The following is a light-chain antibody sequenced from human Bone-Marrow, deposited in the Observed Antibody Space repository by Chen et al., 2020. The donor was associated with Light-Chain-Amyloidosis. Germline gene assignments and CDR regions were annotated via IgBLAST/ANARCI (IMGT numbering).Light chain of an antibody. CDR2: EVS. CDR3: TSYTSSNTIL. V-gene: IGLV2-14*01. CDR1: SSDVGGYNY. J-gene: IGLJ2*01. Sequence: QSALTQPVYVSGSPGQSITISCTGTSSDVGGYNYVSWYQHSPGKAPKLIIYEVSKRPSVVSNRFSGSKSGNTAYLTISGLQAEDETDYYCTSYTSSNTILFGGGTKLTVL.